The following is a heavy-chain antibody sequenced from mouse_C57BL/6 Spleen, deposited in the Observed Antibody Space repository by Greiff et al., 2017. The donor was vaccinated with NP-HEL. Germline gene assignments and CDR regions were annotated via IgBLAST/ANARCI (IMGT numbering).Heavy chain of an antibody. CDR2: IYPSDSET. Sequence: QVQLQQPGAELVRPGSSVKLSCKASGYTFTSYWMDWVKQRPGQGLEWIGNIYPSDSETHYNQKFKDKATLTVDKSSSTAYMQLSSLTSEDSAVYYSARRERGYFDYWGQGTTLTVSS. V-gene: IGHV1-61*01. J-gene: IGHJ2*01. CDR3: ARRERGYFDY. CDR1: GYTFTSYW.